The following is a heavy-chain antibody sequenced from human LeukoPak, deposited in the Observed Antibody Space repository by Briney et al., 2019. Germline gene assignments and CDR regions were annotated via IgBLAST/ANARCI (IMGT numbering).Heavy chain of an antibody. CDR2: IRSKANSYAT. V-gene: IGHV3-73*01. CDR3: TRVHDAVTTTLYYYYYMDV. D-gene: IGHD4-17*01. CDR1: GFTFSGSA. Sequence: GGSLKLSCAASGFTFSGSAMHWVRQASGKGLEWVGRIRSKANSYATTYAASVKGRFTISRDDSKNTAYLQMNSLKTEDTAVYYCTRVHDAVTTTLYYYYYMDVWGKGTTVTISS. J-gene: IGHJ6*03.